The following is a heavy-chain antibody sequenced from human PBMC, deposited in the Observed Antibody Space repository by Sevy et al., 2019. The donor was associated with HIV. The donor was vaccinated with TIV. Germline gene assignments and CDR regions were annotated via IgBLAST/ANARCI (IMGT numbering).Heavy chain of an antibody. CDR3: AKGTGNRYCSCTSCRPHYYYYMDV. Sequence: GGSLRLSCAASGFTFSSYGMHWVRQAPGKGLEWVAFIRYDGSNKYYADSVKGRFTISRDNSKNTLYLQMNSLRAEDTAVYYCAKGTGNRYCSCTSCRPHYYYYMDVWGKGTTVTVSS. D-gene: IGHD2-2*01. CDR2: IRYDGSNK. V-gene: IGHV3-30*02. CDR1: GFTFSSYG. J-gene: IGHJ6*03.